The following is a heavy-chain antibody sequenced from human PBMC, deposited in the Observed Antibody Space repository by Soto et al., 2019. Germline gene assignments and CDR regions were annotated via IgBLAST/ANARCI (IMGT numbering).Heavy chain of an antibody. V-gene: IGHV1-69*01. CDR1: GGTFSSNG. Sequence: QEQLVQSGAEVKKPGSSVKVSCKASGGTFSSNGISWVRQAPGQGLEWMGGITPIYVTAKYALKCQGSVTITADESTNTAYLEAGGLRSEDTAVDYCARAIFYYESQSDNDLKGTWFGPGGQGPLVAVSS. J-gene: IGHJ5*02. CDR2: ITPIYVTA. D-gene: IGHD3-22*01. CDR3: ARAIFYYESQSDNDLKGTWFGP.